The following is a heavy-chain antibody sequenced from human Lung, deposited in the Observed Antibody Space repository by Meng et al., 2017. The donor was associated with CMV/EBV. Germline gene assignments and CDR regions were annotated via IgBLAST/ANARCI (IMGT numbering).Heavy chain of an antibody. D-gene: IGHD3-3*01. V-gene: IGHV3-30*04. J-gene: IGHJ5*02. Sequence: GESLKLPCPAPGFPFKLYGMHWVRQAPGKGLTWVAFTSYDGGYRYYAVSVKGRFTVSRDNSRNILSLQKNSLRAEGTALYYWARDQTQKYDVWSGYYTGDWLDPWGQGTLVTVSS. CDR1: GFPFKLYG. CDR2: TSYDGGYR. CDR3: ARDQTQKYDVWSGYYTGDWLDP.